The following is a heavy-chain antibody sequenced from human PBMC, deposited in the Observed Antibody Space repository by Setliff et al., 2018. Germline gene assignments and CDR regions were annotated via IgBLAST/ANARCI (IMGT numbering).Heavy chain of an antibody. V-gene: IGHV4-4*02. CDR3: GRDPHTPTVTTRGDY. CDR1: GVSISTSNW. D-gene: IGHD4-17*01. CDR2: IYHNGIT. Sequence: SDTLSLTCAVSGVSISTSNWWSWVRQPPGKGLEWIGEIYHNGITNYNPSLKSRVSISVDKSKNQVSLKLNSVTAADTAVYYCGRDPHTPTVTTRGDYWGQGTLVTVSS. J-gene: IGHJ4*02.